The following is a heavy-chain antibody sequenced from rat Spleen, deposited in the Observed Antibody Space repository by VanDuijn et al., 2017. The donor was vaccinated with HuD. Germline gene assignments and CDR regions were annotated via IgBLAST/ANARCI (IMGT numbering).Heavy chain of an antibody. CDR3: ARHLREASGVMDV. J-gene: IGHJ4*01. V-gene: IGHV2-72*01. Sequence: QVQLKESGPGLVQPSQTLSLTCTVSGFSLTSYHISWVRQPPGKSLVWMGIIWAGGGTNYNSAVQSRLSISRDTSKSQTFLKMNRLQPEDTGTYYCARHLREASGVMDVWGQGASVTVSS. CDR1: GFSLTSYH. D-gene: IGHD4-3*01. CDR2: IWAGGGT.